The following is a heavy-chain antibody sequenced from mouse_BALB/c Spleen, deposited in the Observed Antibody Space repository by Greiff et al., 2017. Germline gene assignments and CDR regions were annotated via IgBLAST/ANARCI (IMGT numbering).Heavy chain of an antibody. D-gene: IGHD2-4*01. CDR3: ARPLRGDYLYAMDY. CDR1: GDSITSGY. Sequence: EVKLQESGPSLVKPSQTLSLTCSVTGDSITSGYWNWIRKFPGNKLEYMGYISYSGSTYYNPSLKSRISITRDTSKNQYYLQLNSVTTEDTATYYCARPLRGDYLYAMDYWGQGTSVTVSS. V-gene: IGHV3-8*02. CDR2: ISYSGST. J-gene: IGHJ4*01.